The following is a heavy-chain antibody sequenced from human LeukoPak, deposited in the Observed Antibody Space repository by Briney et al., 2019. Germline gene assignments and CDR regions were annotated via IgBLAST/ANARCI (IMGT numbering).Heavy chain of an antibody. Sequence: ASVKVSCKASGYTFTTYYVYWVRQAPGQGLEWMGIINPSGGTTTYAQKFQGRVTMTRDTSTSTVYMELSSLRSEDTAMYYCARDARWFDPWGQGTLVTVSS. CDR3: ARDARWFDP. CDR1: GYTFTTYY. J-gene: IGHJ5*02. CDR2: INPSGGTT. V-gene: IGHV1-46*01.